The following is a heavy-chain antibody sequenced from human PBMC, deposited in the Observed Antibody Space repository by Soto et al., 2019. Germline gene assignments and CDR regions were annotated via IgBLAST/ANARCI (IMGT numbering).Heavy chain of an antibody. V-gene: IGHV3-21*01. J-gene: IGHJ6*02. CDR1: GFTFSSYS. CDR2: ISSSSSYI. D-gene: IGHD2-2*01. Sequence: GGSLRLSCAASGFTFSSYSMNWVRQAPGKGLEWVSSISSSSSYIYYADSVKGRFTISRDNAKNSLYLQMNSLRAEDTAVYYCVREGYCSSSSCYSGLYYGMDVWGQGTTVTVSS. CDR3: VREGYCSSSSCYSGLYYGMDV.